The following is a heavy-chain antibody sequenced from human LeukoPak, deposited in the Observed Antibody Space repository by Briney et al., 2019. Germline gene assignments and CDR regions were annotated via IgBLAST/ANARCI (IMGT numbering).Heavy chain of an antibody. J-gene: IGHJ4*02. CDR2: ISGSGGAT. Sequence: PGGSLRLSCAASGFTFSSYAMSWVRQAPGKGLEWVSAISGSGGATYYADSVKGRFTISRDNSKNTLYLQMNSLRAEDTAVYYCAKDLGVYSSSWYSWVYFDYWGQGTLVTVSS. V-gene: IGHV3-23*01. CDR1: GFTFSSYA. CDR3: AKDLGVYSSSWYSWVYFDY. D-gene: IGHD6-13*01.